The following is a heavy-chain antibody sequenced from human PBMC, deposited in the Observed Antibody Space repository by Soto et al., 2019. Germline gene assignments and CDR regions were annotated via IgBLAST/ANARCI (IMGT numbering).Heavy chain of an antibody. J-gene: IGHJ6*02. CDR2: IYYSGST. D-gene: IGHD3-9*01. Sequence: PSETLSLTCTVSGGSISSGGYYWSWIRQHPGKGLEWIGYIYYSGSTYYNPSLKSRVTISVDTSKNQFSLKLSSVTAADTAVYYCAMIVRRADILSGYYGGYYYYYGMDVWGQGTTVTVSS. CDR3: AMIVRRADILSGYYGGYYYYYGMDV. V-gene: IGHV4-31*03. CDR1: GGSISSGGYY.